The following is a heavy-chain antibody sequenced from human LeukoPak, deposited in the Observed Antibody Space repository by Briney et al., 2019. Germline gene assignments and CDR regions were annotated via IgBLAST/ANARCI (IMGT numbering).Heavy chain of an antibody. CDR1: GFTFSSNW. V-gene: IGHV3-7*04. CDR2: INQDGSGK. D-gene: IGHD3-10*01. CDR3: ARVPGPYSFDI. Sequence: PGGSLRLSCAASGFTFSSNWMTWVRQAPGKGLEWVANINQDGSGKNYVDSVKGRFTISRDNAKNSLYLQMNSLRAEDTAVYYCARVPGPYSFDIWGQGTMVTVSS. J-gene: IGHJ3*02.